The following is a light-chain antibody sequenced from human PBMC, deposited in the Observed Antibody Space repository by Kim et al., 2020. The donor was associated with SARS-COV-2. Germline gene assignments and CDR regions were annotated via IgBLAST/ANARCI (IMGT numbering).Light chain of an antibody. J-gene: IGLJ3*02. CDR1: KLGDKY. Sequence: SVSPGQTASIICSGDKLGDKYACWYQQKPGQSPVLVIYQDSKRPSGIPERFSGSNSGNTATLTISGTQAMDEADYYCQAWDSSTGVFGVETQLTVL. V-gene: IGLV3-1*01. CDR3: QAWDSSTGV. CDR2: QDS.